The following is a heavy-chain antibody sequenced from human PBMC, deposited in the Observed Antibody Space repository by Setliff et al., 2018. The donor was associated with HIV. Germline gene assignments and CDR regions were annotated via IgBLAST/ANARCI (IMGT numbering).Heavy chain of an antibody. CDR3: ARRSDWFDP. CDR2: IYTSGNT. J-gene: IGHJ5*02. V-gene: IGHV4-4*09. Sequence: SETLSLTCTVSGGSVSISDWSWIRQPPGKGLEWIGCIYTSGNTNYDPSLKSRVTISVDTSKNQFSLKLASVTAADTAVYFCARRSDWFDPWGQGTLVTVSS. CDR1: GGSVSISD.